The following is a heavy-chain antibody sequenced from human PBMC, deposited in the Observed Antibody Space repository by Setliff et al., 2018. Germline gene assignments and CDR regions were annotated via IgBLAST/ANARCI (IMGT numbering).Heavy chain of an antibody. J-gene: IGHJ3*01. CDR2: IHPNAGST. D-gene: IGHD3-16*02. CDR3: AKQGYSDSLYAFDV. V-gene: IGHV1-2*06. Sequence: ASVKVSCKTSGYTFTAYYIYWVRQAPGHGLELMGRIHPNAGSTNYLQDFQGRVTITRDTSIYTVYMELTGLTSGDTAVYYCAKQGYSDSLYAFDVWGQGTVVTVSS. CDR1: GYTFTAYY.